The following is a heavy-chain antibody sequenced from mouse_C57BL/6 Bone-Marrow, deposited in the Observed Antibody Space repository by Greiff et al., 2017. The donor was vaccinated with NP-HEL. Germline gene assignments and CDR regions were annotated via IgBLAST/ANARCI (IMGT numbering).Heavy chain of an antibody. CDR3: ARSSVITTVVPRYFDV. CDR2: IYPGDGDT. D-gene: IGHD1-1*01. J-gene: IGHJ1*03. Sequence: VKLQQSGAELVKPGASVKISCKASGYAFSSYWMNWVKQRPGKGLEWIGQIYPGDGDTNYNGKFKGKATLTADNSSSTAYMQLSSLTSEDSAVYFCARSSVITTVVPRYFDVWGTGTTVTVSS. V-gene: IGHV1-80*01. CDR1: GYAFSSYW.